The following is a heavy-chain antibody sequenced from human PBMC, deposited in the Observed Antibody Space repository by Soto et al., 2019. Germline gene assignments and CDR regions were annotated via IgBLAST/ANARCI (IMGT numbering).Heavy chain of an antibody. Sequence: VGSLRLSCAASGFTFSSYSMNWVRQAPGKGLEWVSSISSSSSYIYYADSVKGRFTISRDNAKNSLYLQMNSLRAEDTAVYYCARGGVAGIVDYWGQGTLVTVSS. J-gene: IGHJ4*02. D-gene: IGHD6-19*01. CDR3: ARGGVAGIVDY. CDR2: ISSSSSYI. CDR1: GFTFSSYS. V-gene: IGHV3-21*01.